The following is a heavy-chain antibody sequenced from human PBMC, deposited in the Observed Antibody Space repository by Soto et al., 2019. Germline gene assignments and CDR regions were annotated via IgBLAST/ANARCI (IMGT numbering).Heavy chain of an antibody. Sequence: SETLSLTCTVSGGSISDISYCWGWIRQPPGKGLQWIGCMFYSGATYYNPSLKNRVTLSVDTSNNEFSLKLVSVTAPDTAVYYCARHKSGSDWLDPWGPGTLVNVSS. J-gene: IGHJ5*02. CDR2: MFYSGAT. V-gene: IGHV4-39*01. CDR3: ARHKSGSDWLDP. D-gene: IGHD2-15*01. CDR1: GGSISDISYC.